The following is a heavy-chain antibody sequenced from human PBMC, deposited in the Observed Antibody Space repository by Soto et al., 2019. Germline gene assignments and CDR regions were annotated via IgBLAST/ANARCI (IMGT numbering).Heavy chain of an antibody. CDR1: GCFISSSSYY. J-gene: IGHJ6*02. CDR3: ARAYYGSGSYYNARYYYYYGMDV. CDR2: IYYSGST. D-gene: IGHD3-10*01. Sequence: SETRCLTCTGSGCFISSSSYYWAWIRQPPGKGLEWIGSIYYSGSTYYNPSLKSRVTISVDTSKNQFSLKLSSVTAADTAVYYCARAYYGSGSYYNARYYYYYGMDVWGQGTTVT. V-gene: IGHV4-39*01.